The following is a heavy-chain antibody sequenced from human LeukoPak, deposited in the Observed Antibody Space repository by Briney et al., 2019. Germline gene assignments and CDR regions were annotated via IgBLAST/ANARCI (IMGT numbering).Heavy chain of an antibody. Sequence: GGSLRLSCAASGFTFSDYYMSWIRQAPGKGLEWVSYISSSSSYTNYADSVKGRFTISRDNAKNSLYLQTNSLRAEDTAVYYCARDEGFGELLYGMDVWGKGTTVIVSS. CDR1: GFTFSDYY. V-gene: IGHV3-11*06. CDR3: ARDEGFGELLYGMDV. D-gene: IGHD3-10*01. CDR2: ISSSSSYT. J-gene: IGHJ6*04.